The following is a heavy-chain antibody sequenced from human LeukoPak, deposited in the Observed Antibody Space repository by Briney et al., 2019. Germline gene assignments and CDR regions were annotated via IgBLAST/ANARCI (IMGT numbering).Heavy chain of an antibody. V-gene: IGHV3-74*01. CDR1: GFTFSSYW. D-gene: IGHD1-26*01. CDR3: ASGVGLTLRDF. CDR2: INTDGSST. Sequence: GGSLRLSCAASGFTFSSYWMHWVRQAPGKGLLWVSRINTDGSSTTYADSVKGRFTISRDNAKNTLYLQMNSLRAEDTAVYYCASGVGLTLRDFWGQGTLLTVSS. J-gene: IGHJ4*02.